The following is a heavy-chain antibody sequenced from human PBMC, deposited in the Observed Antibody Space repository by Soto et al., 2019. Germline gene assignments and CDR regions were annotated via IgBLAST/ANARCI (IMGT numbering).Heavy chain of an antibody. D-gene: IGHD5-12*01. J-gene: IGHJ4*02. Sequence: ASVKVPCKASGYTFTSYGISWVRQAPGQGLEWMGWISAYNGNTNYAQKLQGRVTMTTDTSTSTAYMELRSLRSDDTAVYYCARESSGYGDFDYWGQGTLVTVSS. CDR2: ISAYNGNT. V-gene: IGHV1-18*01. CDR3: ARESSGYGDFDY. CDR1: GYTFTSYG.